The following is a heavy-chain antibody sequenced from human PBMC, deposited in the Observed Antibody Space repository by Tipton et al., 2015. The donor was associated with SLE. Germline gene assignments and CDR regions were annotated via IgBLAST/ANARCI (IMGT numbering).Heavy chain of an antibody. V-gene: IGHV4-34*01. CDR2: INYSGTT. CDR1: GGALSEYY. D-gene: IGHD3-10*01. Sequence: TLSLTCAVSGGALSEYYWSWIRQTPGRGLEWIGEINYSGTTNYNPSLKSRVTISIDTSKNQFSLKLTSVTAADTAVYHCARAAGGNYRPWYYYMDFWGKGTTVTVSS. J-gene: IGHJ6*03. CDR3: ARAAGGNYRPWYYYMDF.